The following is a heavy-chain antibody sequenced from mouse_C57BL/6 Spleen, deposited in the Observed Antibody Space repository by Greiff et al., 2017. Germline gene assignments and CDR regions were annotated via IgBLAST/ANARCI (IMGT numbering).Heavy chain of an antibody. J-gene: IGHJ3*01. CDR3: AREGGFITTVVAPAY. D-gene: IGHD1-1*01. Sequence: QVQLQQSGAELVKPGASVKLSCKASGYTFTSYWMHWVKQRPGRGLEWIGRIDPNSGGTKYNEKFKSKATLTVDKPSSTAYMQLSSLTSEDSAVYYCAREGGFITTVVAPAYWGQGTLVTVSA. CDR2: IDPNSGGT. CDR1: GYTFTSYW. V-gene: IGHV1-72*01.